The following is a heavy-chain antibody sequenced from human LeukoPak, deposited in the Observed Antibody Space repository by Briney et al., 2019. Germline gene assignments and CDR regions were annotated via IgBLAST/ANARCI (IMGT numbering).Heavy chain of an antibody. D-gene: IGHD6-6*01. CDR1: GFTFSSYG. CDR3: AKTGYSSSSGPFDYYYYYMDV. V-gene: IGHV3-33*06. Sequence: PGRSLRLSCAASGFTFSSYGMHWLRQAPGKGLEWVAVIWHDGSNKYYADSVKGRFTISRDNSKNTLYLQMNSLRAEDTAVYYCAKTGYSSSSGPFDYYYYYMDVWGKGTTVTVSS. CDR2: IWHDGSNK. J-gene: IGHJ6*03.